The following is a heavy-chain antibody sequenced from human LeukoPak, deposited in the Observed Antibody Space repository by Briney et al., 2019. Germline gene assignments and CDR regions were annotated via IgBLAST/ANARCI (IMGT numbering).Heavy chain of an antibody. V-gene: IGHV3-49*03. CDR1: GFTFGDDA. CDR2: IRSKAYGGAT. J-gene: IGHJ6*02. CDR3: TSDVAHYYDSSGLYYYYGMDV. D-gene: IGHD3-22*01. Sequence: GGSLRLSCTASGFTFGDDAMSWFRQAPGKGLEWVGFIRSKAYGGATEYAASVKGRFTISRDDSKSIAYLQMNSLKTEDTAVYYCTSDVAHYYDSSGLYYYYGMDVWGQGTTVTVSS.